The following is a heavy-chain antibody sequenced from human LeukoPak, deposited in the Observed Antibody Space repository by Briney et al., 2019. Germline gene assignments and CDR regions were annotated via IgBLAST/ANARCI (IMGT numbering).Heavy chain of an antibody. D-gene: IGHD5-12*01. V-gene: IGHV4-59*01. CDR2: IRYSGTT. Sequence: SETLTLTCTLWGCPINSDHCMFLRQPPGKGLEWIAYIRYSGTTNYNPSLKSRVTISLDTSKNQFSLKLTSVTAADTAVYYCAKALRPSAYSGYYVAGYYSEDGGQGILVTVSA. CDR3: AKALRPSAYSGYYVAGYYSED. J-gene: IGHJ4*02. CDR1: GCPINSDH.